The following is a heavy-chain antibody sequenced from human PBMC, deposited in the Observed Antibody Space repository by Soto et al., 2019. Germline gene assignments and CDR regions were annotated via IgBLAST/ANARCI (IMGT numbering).Heavy chain of an antibody. V-gene: IGHV1-69*13. CDR1: GGTFSGYA. D-gene: IGHD2-15*01. Sequence: GASVKVSCKASGGTFSGYAISWVRQAPGQGLEWMGGIIPIFGTANYAQKFQGRVTITADESTSTAYMELSSLRSEDTAVYYCARAYCSGGSCYPSGAFDIWGQGTMVTVSS. J-gene: IGHJ3*02. CDR2: IIPIFGTA. CDR3: ARAYCSGGSCYPSGAFDI.